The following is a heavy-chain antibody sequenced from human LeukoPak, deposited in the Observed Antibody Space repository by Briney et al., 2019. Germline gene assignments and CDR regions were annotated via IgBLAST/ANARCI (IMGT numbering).Heavy chain of an antibody. CDR2: INHSGST. Sequence: SETLSLTCAVYGGSFSGYYWSWIRQPPGNGLEWVGVINHSGSTYYNPSLKSRLTISVDTSKNQFSLKLSSVTAADTAVYYCARRGYYGSGTYFDYWGQGTLVTVSS. J-gene: IGHJ4*02. CDR3: ARRGYYGSGTYFDY. V-gene: IGHV4-34*01. CDR1: GGSFSGYY. D-gene: IGHD3-10*01.